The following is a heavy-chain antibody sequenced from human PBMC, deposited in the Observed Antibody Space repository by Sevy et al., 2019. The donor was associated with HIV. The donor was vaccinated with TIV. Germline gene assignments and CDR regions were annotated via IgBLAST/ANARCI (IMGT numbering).Heavy chain of an antibody. CDR1: GYTFSVHY. Sequence: ASVKVSCSTSGYTFSVHYIYWVRQAAGQGLEWMGWINPNTGDTNVSPKFQGRVTMTRDSSINTAYMELSRLTSADTAVYFCARLRYSDPSGQYYGGGADYFDYWGQGTLVTVSS. D-gene: IGHD3-22*01. CDR3: ARLRYSDPSGQYYGGGADYFDY. V-gene: IGHV1-2*02. CDR2: INPNTGDT. J-gene: IGHJ4*02.